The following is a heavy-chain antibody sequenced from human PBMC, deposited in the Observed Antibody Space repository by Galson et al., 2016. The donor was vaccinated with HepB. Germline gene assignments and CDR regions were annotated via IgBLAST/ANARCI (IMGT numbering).Heavy chain of an antibody. V-gene: IGHV3-23*01. D-gene: IGHD4-17*01. Sequence: SLRLSCAASGFTFSNFAMSWVRQAPGKGLEWVSAISGSGLGTHYVAYVQGRFTISRDNSKNTLYLQMNSLRAEDTAVYFCARDRSTVTYLDYWGQGTLVSVSS. CDR2: ISGSGLGT. CDR3: ARDRSTVTYLDY. J-gene: IGHJ4*02. CDR1: GFTFSNFA.